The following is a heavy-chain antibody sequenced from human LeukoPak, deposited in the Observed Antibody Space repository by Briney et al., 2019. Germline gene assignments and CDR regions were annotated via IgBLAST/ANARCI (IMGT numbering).Heavy chain of an antibody. CDR1: GGTFSNYA. CDR2: IIPIFGTT. CDR3: ARTPTTMTTDALDV. D-gene: IGHD4-17*01. V-gene: IGHV1-69*05. Sequence: ASVEVSCKASGGTFSNYAISWVRQAPGQGLEWMGRIIPIFGTTNYAQKFQGRVTIITDGSTSTAYVELSSLRSEDTAVYYCARTPTTMTTDALDVWGQGTMVTVSS. J-gene: IGHJ3*01.